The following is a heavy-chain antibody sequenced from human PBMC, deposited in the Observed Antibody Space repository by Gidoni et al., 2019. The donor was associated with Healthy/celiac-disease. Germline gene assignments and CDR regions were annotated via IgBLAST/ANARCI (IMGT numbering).Heavy chain of an antibody. Sequence: QVQLQESGPGLVKPSETLSLTCTVSGGSISSYYWSWIRQPPGKGLEWIGYIYYSGSTNYNPSLKSRVTISVDTSKNQFSLKLSSVTAADTAVYYCARHVESGSYYYFDYWGQGTPVTVSS. J-gene: IGHJ4*02. CDR2: IYYSGST. CDR1: GGSISSYY. CDR3: ARHVESGSYYYFDY. V-gene: IGHV4-59*08. D-gene: IGHD1-26*01.